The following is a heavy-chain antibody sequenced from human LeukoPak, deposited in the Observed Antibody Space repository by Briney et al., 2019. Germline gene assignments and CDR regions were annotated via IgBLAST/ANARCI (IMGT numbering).Heavy chain of an antibody. CDR1: GFTFSGYW. D-gene: IGHD5-18*01. Sequence: HPGGSLRLSCAASGFTFSGYWMSWVRQAPGKGLEWVANINQGGRQKYYVDCVKGRFTISRDNAKNSLYLQMNSLRAEDTAVYYCATVRTYTNFDYWGQGTLVTVSS. J-gene: IGHJ4*02. CDR2: INQGGRQK. CDR3: ATVRTYTNFDY. V-gene: IGHV3-7*05.